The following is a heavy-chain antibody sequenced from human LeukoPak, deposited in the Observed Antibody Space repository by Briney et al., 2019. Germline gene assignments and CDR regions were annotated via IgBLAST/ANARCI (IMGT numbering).Heavy chain of an antibody. V-gene: IGHV1-2*02. Sequence: ASVKVSCKASGYTFTGYYMHWVRQAPGQGLEWMGWINPNSGGTNYAQKFQGRVTMTRDTSISTAYVELSRLRSDDTAVYYCARDSLWFGSRPFDYWGQGTLVTVSS. CDR1: GYTFTGYY. CDR2: INPNSGGT. J-gene: IGHJ4*02. CDR3: ARDSLWFGSRPFDY. D-gene: IGHD3-10*01.